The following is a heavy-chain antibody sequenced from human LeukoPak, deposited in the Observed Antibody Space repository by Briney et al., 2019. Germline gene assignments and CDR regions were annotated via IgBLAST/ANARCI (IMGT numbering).Heavy chain of an antibody. V-gene: IGHV4-59*08. D-gene: IGHD6-19*01. J-gene: IGHJ4*02. CDR2: IYYSGST. Sequence: PSETLSLTCTVSGGSISSYYWSWIRQPPGKGLEWIGYIYYSGSTNYNPSLKSRVTISVDTSKNQFSLKLSSVTAADTAVYYCATSVRDGWYYFDYWGQGTLVTVSS. CDR3: ATSVRDGWYYFDY. CDR1: GGSISSYY.